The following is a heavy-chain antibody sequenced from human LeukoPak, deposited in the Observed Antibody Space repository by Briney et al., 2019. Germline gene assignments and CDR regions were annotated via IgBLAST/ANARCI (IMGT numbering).Heavy chain of an antibody. Sequence: GGSLRLSCAASGFTFSSYEMNWVRQAPGKGLVWVSYISSSGSTIYYADSVKGRFTISRDNAKNSLYLQMNSLRAEDTAVYYCARDPRYCYDSSGYYYYYYYMDVWGKGTTVTISS. CDR1: GFTFSSYE. D-gene: IGHD3-22*01. V-gene: IGHV3-48*03. CDR3: ARDPRYCYDSSGYYYYYYYMDV. CDR2: ISSSGSTI. J-gene: IGHJ6*03.